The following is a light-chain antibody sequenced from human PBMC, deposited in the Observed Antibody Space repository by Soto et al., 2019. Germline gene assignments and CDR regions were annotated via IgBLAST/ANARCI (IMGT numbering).Light chain of an antibody. Sequence: DIQMTQSPSTLSASVGDRVTITCRASQSISSWLAWYQQKPGKAPKLLIYKAFSLESGVPSRFSGSGYGTEFTLTISSLQPDDFATYYCQQYNSYPWTFGQGTKVEIK. V-gene: IGKV1-5*03. CDR3: QQYNSYPWT. CDR2: KAF. CDR1: QSISSW. J-gene: IGKJ1*01.